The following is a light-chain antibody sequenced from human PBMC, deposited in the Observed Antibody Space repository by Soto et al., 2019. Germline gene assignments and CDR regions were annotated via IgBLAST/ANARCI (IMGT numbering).Light chain of an antibody. V-gene: IGKV3-20*01. CDR1: QSVSSSY. J-gene: IGKJ5*01. Sequence: EIVLTQSPGTLSLSPGERATLSCRASQSVSSSYLAWYQHKPGQAPRLLIYGASSRATGIPDGFSGSGSGADGSINISRLDSEHLAAYYGYQYGISPPVTFVQGTRLEIK. CDR2: GAS. CDR3: YQYGISPPVT.